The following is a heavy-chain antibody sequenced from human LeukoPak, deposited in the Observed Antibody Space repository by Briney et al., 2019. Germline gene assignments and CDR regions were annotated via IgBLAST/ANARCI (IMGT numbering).Heavy chain of an antibody. V-gene: IGHV3-23*01. J-gene: IGHJ3*02. CDR2: ISGNGGST. Sequence: GGSLRLSCAASGFTFSTYAMSWVRQAPGKGLQWVSSISGNGGSTYFADSVKGRFTISRDNSKSTLYLQMNSLRADDTAVYYCARDPPPPLDAFDIWGQGTMVTVSS. CDR1: GFTFSTYA. CDR3: ARDPPPPLDAFDI.